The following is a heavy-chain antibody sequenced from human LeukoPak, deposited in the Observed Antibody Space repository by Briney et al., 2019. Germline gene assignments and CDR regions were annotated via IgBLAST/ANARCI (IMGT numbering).Heavy chain of an antibody. CDR1: GGSLSSSY. CDR3: ARAGDRRDGPMGFGY. D-gene: IGHD5-24*01. Sequence: SETLSLTSTVSGGSLSSSYWSWIRQPAGRGLEWIGPIYTSGSTNYNPSLKSRVTMSVDTSKNQFSLKLSSVTAADTAVYYCARAGDRRDGPMGFGYWGQGTLVTVSS. CDR2: IYTSGST. V-gene: IGHV4-4*07. J-gene: IGHJ4*02.